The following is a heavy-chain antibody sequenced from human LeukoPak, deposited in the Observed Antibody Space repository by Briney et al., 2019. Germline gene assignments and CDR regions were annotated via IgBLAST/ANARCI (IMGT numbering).Heavy chain of an antibody. J-gene: IGHJ4*02. CDR1: GFTFSSYE. Sequence: GGSLRLSCAASGFTFSSYEMNWVRQAPGKGLEWVSYISSSGSTIYYADPVKGRFTISRDNSKNTLYLQMNSLRGDDTAIYYCAKVAGVIVFNPPADWGQGTLVTVSS. CDR2: ISSSGSTI. D-gene: IGHD3-22*01. CDR3: AKVAGVIVFNPPAD. V-gene: IGHV3-48*03.